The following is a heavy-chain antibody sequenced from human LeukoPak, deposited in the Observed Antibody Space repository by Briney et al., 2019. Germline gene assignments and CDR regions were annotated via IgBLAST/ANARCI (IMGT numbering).Heavy chain of an antibody. CDR2: IWYDGSNK. CDR3: AKVGSYGSGRYPAY. J-gene: IGHJ4*02. V-gene: IGHV3-30*02. Sequence: PGGSLRLSCVASGFTFSSYGMHWVRQAPGKGLEWVSFIWYDGSNKNYADSVKGRFTVSRDNSKNTLYLQMNSLRTEDTAVYYCAKVGSYGSGRYPAYWGQGTLVTVSS. D-gene: IGHD3-10*01. CDR1: GFTFSSYG.